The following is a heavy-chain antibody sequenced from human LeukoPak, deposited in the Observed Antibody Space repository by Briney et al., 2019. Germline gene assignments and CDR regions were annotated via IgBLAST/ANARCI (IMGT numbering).Heavy chain of an antibody. CDR3: VRGSSGTVVRGVAWAWFDP. CDR2: IHKDGSEK. D-gene: IGHD3-10*01. V-gene: IGHV3-7*05. CDR1: GFTFRNYW. Sequence: GGSLRLSGVASGFTFRNYWMTWVRQAPGKGLEWVANIHKDGSEKYFVASVRGRFTISRDNAKDSLYLQMSSLRAEDTAVYYCVRGSSGTVVRGVAWAWFDPWGQGTLVTVSS. J-gene: IGHJ5*02.